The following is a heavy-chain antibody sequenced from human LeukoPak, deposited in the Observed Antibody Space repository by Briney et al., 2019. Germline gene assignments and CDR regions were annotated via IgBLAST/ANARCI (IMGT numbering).Heavy chain of an antibody. J-gene: IGHJ4*02. Sequence: PGGSLRLSCAASGFTFSNDWMCWVRQAPEKGLEWVANINQDESKKYYADSVKGRFIISRDNAKNSLYLQMSSLTAEDTAIYYCARDHAYRADYWGQGTLVTVSS. CDR1: GFTFSNDW. CDR2: INQDESKK. V-gene: IGHV3-7*01. CDR3: ARDHAYRADY. D-gene: IGHD2-2*01.